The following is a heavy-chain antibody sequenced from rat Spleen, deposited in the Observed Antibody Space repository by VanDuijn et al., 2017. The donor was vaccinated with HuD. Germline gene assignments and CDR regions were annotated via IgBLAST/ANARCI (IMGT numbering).Heavy chain of an antibody. J-gene: IGHJ1*01. Sequence: EVQLVESGGGLVQPGGSLKLSCAASGFTFSNYYMAWVRQAPTKGLEWVASISPSGGSTYYPDSVKGRFNISRDNAKSTLYLQMNSLRSEDTATYYCARQSHYWYFDFWGPGTMVTVSS. D-gene: IGHD3-8*01. CDR1: GFTFSNYY. CDR3: ARQSHYWYFDF. V-gene: IGHV5-25*01. CDR2: ISPSGGST.